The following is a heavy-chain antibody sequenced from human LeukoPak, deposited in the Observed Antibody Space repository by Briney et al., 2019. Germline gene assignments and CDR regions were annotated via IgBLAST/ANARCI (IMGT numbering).Heavy chain of an antibody. V-gene: IGHV4-59*01. CDR3: ARVRWGYCSGGSCFLFDP. CDR1: GGSISSYY. D-gene: IGHD2-15*01. J-gene: IGHJ5*02. Sequence: SETLSLTCTDSGGSISSYYWSWIRQPPGKGLEWIGHIYYSGSTNYNPSLKSRVTISVDTSKNQFSLKLSSVTAADTAVYYCARVRWGYCSGGSCFLFDPWGQGTLVTVSS. CDR2: IYYSGST.